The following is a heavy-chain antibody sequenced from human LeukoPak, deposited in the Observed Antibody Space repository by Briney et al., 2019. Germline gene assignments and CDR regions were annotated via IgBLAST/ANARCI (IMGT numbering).Heavy chain of an antibody. CDR3: ATLAQYCSGGSCYGVYFDY. Sequence: ASVKVSCKASVYTFTSYYMHWVRQAPRQGLEWVGIINPSGGSTSYAQKFQGRGTMTRDMSTSTVYMELSSLRSEDTAVYYCATLAQYCSGGSCYGVYFDYWGQGTLVTASS. CDR1: VYTFTSYY. CDR2: INPSGGST. V-gene: IGHV1-46*01. D-gene: IGHD2-15*01. J-gene: IGHJ4*02.